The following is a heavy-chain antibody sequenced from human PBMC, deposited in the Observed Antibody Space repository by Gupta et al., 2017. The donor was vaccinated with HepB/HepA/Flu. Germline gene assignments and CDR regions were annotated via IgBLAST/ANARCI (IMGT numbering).Heavy chain of an antibody. D-gene: IGHD6-25*01. J-gene: IGHJ5*02. V-gene: IGHV6-1*01. Sequence: QVQLQQSGPGLVKTSQTLSLTCAISGDSVSSNSATWNWIRQSPSRGLEWRGRTYYRSKWYNEYAVSVRGRITINPDTSENQFSLQLNSVTPEDTAVYYCAREAARTVDPWGQGTLVTVSS. CDR1: GDSVSSNSAT. CDR2: TYYRSKWYN. CDR3: AREAARTVDP.